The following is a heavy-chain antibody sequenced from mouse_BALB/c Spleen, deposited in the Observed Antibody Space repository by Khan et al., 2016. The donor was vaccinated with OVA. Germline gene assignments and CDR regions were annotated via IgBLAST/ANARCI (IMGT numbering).Heavy chain of an antibody. D-gene: IGHD2-3*01. CDR2: ISYSGST. V-gene: IGHV3-2*02. CDR1: GYSITSDYA. CDR3: ARDGSRYNYAMDY. Sequence: EVQLQESGPGLVKPSQSLSLTCTVTGYSITSDYAWNWIRQFPGNKLEWMGYISYSGSTNYSPSFKSRISITRDTSKNPFFLQLNSVTTEDTATYYCARDGSRYNYAMDYWGQGTAVTVSS. J-gene: IGHJ4*01.